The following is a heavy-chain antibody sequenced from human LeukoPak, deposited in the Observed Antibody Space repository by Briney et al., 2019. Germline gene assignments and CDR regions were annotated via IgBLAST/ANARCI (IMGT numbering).Heavy chain of an antibody. V-gene: IGHV3-30*02. D-gene: IGHD6-13*01. CDR1: GFTFSSYG. CDR3: AKDRYDGDSSSWYLGPGYFDY. Sequence: GSLRLSCAASGFTFSSYGMHWVRQAPGKGLEWVAFIRYDGSNKYYADSVKGRFTISRDNSKNTLYLQMNSLRAEDTAVYYCAKDRYDGDSSSWYLGPGYFDYWGQGTLVTVSS. J-gene: IGHJ4*02. CDR2: IRYDGSNK.